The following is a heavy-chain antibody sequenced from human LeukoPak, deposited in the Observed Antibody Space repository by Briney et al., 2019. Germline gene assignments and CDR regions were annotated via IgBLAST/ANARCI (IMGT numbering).Heavy chain of an antibody. CDR2: INWNGGST. V-gene: IGHV3-20*04. J-gene: IGHJ6*03. CDR3: AREATYCSSTSCFDYYYYMDV. CDR1: GFTFDDYG. Sequence: GGSLRLSCAASGFTFDDYGMSWVRHAPGKGLEWVSGINWNGGSTVYADSVKGRFTVYRDNGKNSMYMQMNSLRAEDTALYYCAREATYCSSTSCFDYYYYMDVWGKGTTVTVSS. D-gene: IGHD2-2*01.